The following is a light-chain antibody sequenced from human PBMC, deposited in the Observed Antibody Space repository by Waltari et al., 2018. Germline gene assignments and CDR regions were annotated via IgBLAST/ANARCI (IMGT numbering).Light chain of an antibody. V-gene: IGLV2-14*01. J-gene: IGLJ3*02. CDR3: SSYTSSNTWV. CDR1: SSDIGGYNY. Sequence: QSALTQPASVSGSPGQSITISCIGTSSDIGGYNYVSWYQQHPGKAPKVMFYDVTKRPSGVSNRFSGAKCGRTASLTISGLQAEDEADYYCSSYTSSNTWVFGGGTKLTVL. CDR2: DVT.